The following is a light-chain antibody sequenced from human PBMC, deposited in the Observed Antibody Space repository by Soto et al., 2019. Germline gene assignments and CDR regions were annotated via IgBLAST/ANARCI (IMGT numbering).Light chain of an antibody. J-gene: IGLJ2*01. CDR1: SSDVGGYNY. Sequence: QSALTQPPSASGSPGQSVTISCTGTSSDVGGYNYVSWYQQHPGKAPKVMIYEVSKRPSGVPDRFSGSKSGNTVSLTVSGLQAEDEADYYCSSYAGSNLVFGGGTKVTVL. CDR2: EVS. CDR3: SSYAGSNLV. V-gene: IGLV2-8*01.